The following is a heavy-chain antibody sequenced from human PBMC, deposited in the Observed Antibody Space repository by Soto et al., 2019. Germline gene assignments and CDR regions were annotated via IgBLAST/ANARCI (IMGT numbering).Heavy chain of an antibody. CDR2: ISGSGGST. Sequence: GGSLRLSCAASGFTFSSYAMSWVRQAPGKGLEWVSAISGSGGSTYYADYVKGRFTISRDNSKNTLYLQMNSLGAEDTAVYYCAKMVYYDSRSHFDYWGQGTLVTVSS. CDR1: GFTFSSYA. CDR3: AKMVYYDSRSHFDY. D-gene: IGHD3-22*01. V-gene: IGHV3-23*01. J-gene: IGHJ4*02.